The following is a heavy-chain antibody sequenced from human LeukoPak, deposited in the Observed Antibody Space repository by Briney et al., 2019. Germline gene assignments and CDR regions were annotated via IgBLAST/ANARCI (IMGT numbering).Heavy chain of an antibody. Sequence: HPGGSLRLSCAASGFTFSTYSIHWVRQAPGKGLEWVAAISYDVSNKYYADSVKGRFTISRDNSRNTLYLQINSLRVEDTAVYYCAREPRGDRSGSFDYWGQGTLVTVSS. CDR1: GFTFSTYS. CDR3: AREPRGDRSGSFDY. J-gene: IGHJ4*02. CDR2: ISYDVSNK. V-gene: IGHV3-30*04. D-gene: IGHD3-22*01.